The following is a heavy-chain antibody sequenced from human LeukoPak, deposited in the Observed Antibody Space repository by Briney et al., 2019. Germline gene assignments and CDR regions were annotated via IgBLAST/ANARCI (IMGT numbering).Heavy chain of an antibody. D-gene: IGHD6-6*01. CDR3: AREQLSFDF. J-gene: IGHJ4*02. V-gene: IGHV3-7*01. CDR2: IKRDGSGK. Sequence: QPGGSLRLSCAASGFTFSSYWMSWVRQAPGKGLEWVANIKRDGSGKYYVDSVKGRFTISRDNAKNSLYLQMSSLRAEDTAVYYCAREQLSFDFWGQGTLVTVSS. CDR1: GFTFSSYW.